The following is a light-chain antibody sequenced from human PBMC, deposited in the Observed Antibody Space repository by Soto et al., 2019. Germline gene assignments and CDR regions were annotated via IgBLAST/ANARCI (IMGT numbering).Light chain of an antibody. Sequence: QSVLTQPPSASASLGASVTLTCTLSSGYSNYKVDWYQQRPGKGPRFVMRVGTGGIVGSKGDGIPDRFSVLGSGLNRYLTXXXXXXXXXXXXXXGADHGSGSNFVYVFGTGTKLTVL. CDR3: GADHGSGSNFVYV. J-gene: IGLJ1*01. CDR1: SGYSNYK. V-gene: IGLV9-49*01. CDR2: VGTGGIVG.